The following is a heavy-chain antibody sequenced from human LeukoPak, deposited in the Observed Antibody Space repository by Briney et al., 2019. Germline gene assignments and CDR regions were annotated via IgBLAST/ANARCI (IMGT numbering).Heavy chain of an antibody. V-gene: IGHV3-7*04. CDR1: GFTFTSHW. D-gene: IGHD5-12*01. J-gene: IGHJ4*02. CDR2: MNQDGSEK. Sequence: PGGSLRLSCAASGFTFTSHWLSWVRQAPGKGLEWVANMNQDGSEKYYVDSVKGRFTISRDNAKNSLYLQMKSLGAEGTAVYYCARDGYAGGMDYWGQGALVTVSS. CDR3: ARDGYAGGMDY.